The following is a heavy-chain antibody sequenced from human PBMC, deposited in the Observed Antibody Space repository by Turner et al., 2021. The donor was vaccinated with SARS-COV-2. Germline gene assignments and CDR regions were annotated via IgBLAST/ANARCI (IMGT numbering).Heavy chain of an antibody. J-gene: IGHJ4*02. Sequence: EVQLVESGGGLAQPGGSLRLSCAVSGFTFISNWMHWVRQAPGQGLVLISRKGSTKDYADSVKGRFSVSRDNAKNALYLQMNSLRAEDTALYYCATAESDYWGQGTLVTVSS. V-gene: IGHV3-74*01. CDR3: ATAESDY. D-gene: IGHD3-10*01. CDR2: KGSTK. CDR1: GFTFISNW.